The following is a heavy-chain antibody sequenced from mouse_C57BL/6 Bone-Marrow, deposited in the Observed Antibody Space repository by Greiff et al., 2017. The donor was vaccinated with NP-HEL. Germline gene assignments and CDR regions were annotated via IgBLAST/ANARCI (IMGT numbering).Heavy chain of an antibody. CDR2: IDPSDSYT. V-gene: IGHV1-69*01. Sequence: VQLQQPGAELVMPGASVKLSCKASGYTFTSYWMHWVKQRPGQGLEWIGEIDPSDSYTNYNQKFKGKSTLTVDKSSSTAYMQLSSLTSEDSAVYYCARGGSPFAYGGQGTLVTVSA. CDR3: ARGGSPFAY. CDR1: GYTFTSYW. J-gene: IGHJ3*01. D-gene: IGHD1-1*01.